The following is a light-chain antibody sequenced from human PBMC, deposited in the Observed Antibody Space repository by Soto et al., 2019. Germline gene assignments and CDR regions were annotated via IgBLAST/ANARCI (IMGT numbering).Light chain of an antibody. J-gene: IGKJ1*01. CDR2: DAS. CDR3: QQRSNWPSWT. CDR1: QSVSSY. V-gene: IGKV3-11*01. Sequence: EIVLTQSPATLSLSPGERATLSCRASQSVSSYLAWYQQKPGQAPRLLIYDASNRATGIPARFSGSGSGTDLTLTIRSLEPEDFAVYYCQQRSNWPSWTFGQGTKVEIK.